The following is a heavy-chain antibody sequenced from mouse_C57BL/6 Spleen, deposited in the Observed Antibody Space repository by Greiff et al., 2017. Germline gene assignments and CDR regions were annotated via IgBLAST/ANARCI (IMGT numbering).Heavy chain of an antibody. CDR2: IYPGDGDT. Sequence: QVQLQQSGPELVKPGASVKISCKASGYAFSSSWMNWVKQRPGKGLEWIGRIYPGDGDTNYNGKFKGKATLTADKSSSTAYMQISSLTSEDSAVYFCARWDSSGTFAYWGQGTLVTVSA. V-gene: IGHV1-82*01. CDR1: GYAFSSSW. J-gene: IGHJ3*01. CDR3: ARWDSSGTFAY. D-gene: IGHD3-2*02.